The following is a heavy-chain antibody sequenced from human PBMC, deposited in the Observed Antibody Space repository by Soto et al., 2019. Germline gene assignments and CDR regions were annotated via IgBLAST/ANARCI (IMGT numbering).Heavy chain of an antibody. V-gene: IGHV4-34*01. Sequence: QVQLQQWGAGLLKPSETLSLTCAVYGGSFSGYYWSWIRQPPGKGLEWIGEINHSGSTNYNPSLKVRVTISVDTSKSQFSLELSSVTAADTAVYYCARVGFNWNDDYYGMDVWGQGTTVTVSS. D-gene: IGHD1-20*01. CDR1: GGSFSGYY. CDR3: ARVGFNWNDDYYGMDV. J-gene: IGHJ6*02. CDR2: INHSGST.